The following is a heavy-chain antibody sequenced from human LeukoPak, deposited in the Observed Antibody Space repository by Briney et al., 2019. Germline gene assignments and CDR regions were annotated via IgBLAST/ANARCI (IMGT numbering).Heavy chain of an antibody. CDR2: IHISGST. CDR1: GGSINSNSYS. J-gene: IGHJ3*01. Sequence: SQTLSLTCTVSGGSINSNSYSWTLIRQPAGKGLEWIGRIHISGSTDYTPSLTSRVTISVDTSKNQFSLKLSSVTAADTAVYYCARADRSGYFGNVVAFDVWGQGTMVTVSS. CDR3: ARADRSGYFGNVVAFDV. D-gene: IGHD3-22*01. V-gene: IGHV4-61*02.